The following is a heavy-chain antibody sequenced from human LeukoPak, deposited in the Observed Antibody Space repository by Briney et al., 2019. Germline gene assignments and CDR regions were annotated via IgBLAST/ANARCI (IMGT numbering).Heavy chain of an antibody. CDR2: ITMSGSVI. CDR3: ARGGWSRGWFDP. V-gene: IGHV3-11*01. D-gene: IGHD6-19*01. Sequence: GGSLRLSCAASGFTFRDYYMSWIRQAPGKGLEWISYITMSGSVIQYSASVKGRFTTSRDNAKSSVYLQMNSLRVEDTAVYYCARGGWSRGWFDPWGQGTLVTVSS. CDR1: GFTFRDYY. J-gene: IGHJ5*02.